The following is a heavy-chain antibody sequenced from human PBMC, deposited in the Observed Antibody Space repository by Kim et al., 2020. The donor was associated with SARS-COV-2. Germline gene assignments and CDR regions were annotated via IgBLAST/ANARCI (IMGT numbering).Heavy chain of an antibody. D-gene: IGHD3-16*01. CDR3: SRELRGDAFDI. V-gene: IGHV4-59*13. CDR1: GGSISSYY. CDR2: IYYSGST. J-gene: IGHJ3*02. Sequence: SETLSLTCTVSGGSISSYYWSWIRQPPGKGLEWIGFIYYSGSTKYNPSPKSRVSIIVDTTKNQFSLKLSSVTAADTAAYYCSRELRGDAFDIWGKGTMVT.